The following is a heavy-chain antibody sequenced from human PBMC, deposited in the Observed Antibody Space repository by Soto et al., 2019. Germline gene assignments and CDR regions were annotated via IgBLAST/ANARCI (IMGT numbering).Heavy chain of an antibody. CDR2: IIPIFGTA. Sequence: QVQLVQSGAEVKKPGSSVKVSCKASGGTFSSYAISWVRQAPGQGLEWMGGIIPIFGTANYAQKFQGRVTITADESTSTADMELSSLRSEDTAVYYCARDGISCSGGSCGGAYYYYGMDVWGQGTTVTVSS. CDR1: GGTFSSYA. D-gene: IGHD2-15*01. J-gene: IGHJ6*02. CDR3: ARDGISCSGGSCGGAYYYYGMDV. V-gene: IGHV1-69*01.